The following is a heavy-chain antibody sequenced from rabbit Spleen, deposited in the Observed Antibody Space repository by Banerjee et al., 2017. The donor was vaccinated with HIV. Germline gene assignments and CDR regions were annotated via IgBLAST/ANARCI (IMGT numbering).Heavy chain of an antibody. J-gene: IGHJ4*01. D-gene: IGHD8-1*01. V-gene: IGHV1S40*01. CDR3: ARDGAGGSYFAL. CDR1: GFSFSSSYY. Sequence: QSLEESGGGLVQPEGSLTLTCTASGFSFSSSYYICWVRQAPGKGLEWIGYIDPVFGISYYANWVNGRFSISRENAQNTVFLQMTSLTAADTATYFCARDGAGGSYFALWGQGTLVTVS. CDR2: IDPVFGIS.